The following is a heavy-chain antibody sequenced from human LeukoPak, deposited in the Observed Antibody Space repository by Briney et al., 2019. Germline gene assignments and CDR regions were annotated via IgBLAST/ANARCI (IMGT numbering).Heavy chain of an antibody. CDR3: ARRSRIAARRVIDY. J-gene: IGHJ4*02. CDR2: ISAYNGNT. Sequence: ASVKVSCTASGGTFTSYAISWVRQAPRQGLEWMGGISAYNGNTNYAQKLQGRVTMTTDTSTSTAYMELRSLRSDDTPVYYCARRSRIAARRVIDYWGQGTLVSVSS. CDR1: GGTFTSYA. D-gene: IGHD6-6*01. V-gene: IGHV1-18*01.